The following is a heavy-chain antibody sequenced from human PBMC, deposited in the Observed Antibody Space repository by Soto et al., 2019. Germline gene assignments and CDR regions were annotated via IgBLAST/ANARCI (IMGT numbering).Heavy chain of an antibody. CDR2: IYYSGST. Sequence: SETLSLTCTVSGDSISSSTYYWGWIRQPPGKGLEWIGSIYYSGSTYYNPSLESRVTISVDTSKNQFSLKLSSVTATDTAVYYCVRHAQWIIRAYWGQGSLVTVSS. CDR3: VRHAQWIIRAY. D-gene: IGHD5-12*01. V-gene: IGHV4-39*01. CDR1: GDSISSSTYY. J-gene: IGHJ4*02.